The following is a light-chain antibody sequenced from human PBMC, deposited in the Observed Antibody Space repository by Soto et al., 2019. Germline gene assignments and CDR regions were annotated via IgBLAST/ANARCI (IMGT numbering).Light chain of an antibody. J-gene: IGLJ1*01. CDR1: YSDVGGYNY. V-gene: IGLV2-14*01. Sequence: QSVLTQPASVSGSPGQSITISCSGTYSDVGGYNYVSWYQQHPGKAPKLMIYDVSYRPSGISNRFSGPKSDNTASLTISGLQAEDEADYYCSSYTTSSLYVFGTGTKVTVL. CDR3: SSYTTSSLYV. CDR2: DVS.